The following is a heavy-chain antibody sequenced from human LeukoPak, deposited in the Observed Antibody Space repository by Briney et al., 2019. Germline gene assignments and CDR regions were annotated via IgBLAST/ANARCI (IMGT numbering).Heavy chain of an antibody. J-gene: IGHJ6*04. V-gene: IGHV3-7*01. CDR1: GFTFSRYW. D-gene: IGHD3-10*01. CDR3: ARDRFGGMDV. CDR2: IKEDGSEK. Sequence: PGGSLRLSCAASGFTFSRYWMSWVRQAPGKGLEWVASIKEDGSEKYNLESLKGRFTISRDNAKNSLYLKMNTLRVEDTAVYYCARDRFGGMDVWGKGTPVTVSP.